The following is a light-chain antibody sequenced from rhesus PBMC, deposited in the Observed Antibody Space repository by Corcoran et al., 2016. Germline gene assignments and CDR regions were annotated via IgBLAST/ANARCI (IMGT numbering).Light chain of an antibody. CDR2: KAS. Sequence: DIQMTQSPSSLSASVGDKVTITCHASQGISDWLAWYQQKPGRATKLLIYKASSLQSGVPSRFSGSGSGTDYTLTISSLQSEDFATYFCLQYSRSPFTFGPGTKLDIK. CDR3: LQYSRSPFT. J-gene: IGKJ3*01. V-gene: IGKV1-21*01. CDR1: QGISDW.